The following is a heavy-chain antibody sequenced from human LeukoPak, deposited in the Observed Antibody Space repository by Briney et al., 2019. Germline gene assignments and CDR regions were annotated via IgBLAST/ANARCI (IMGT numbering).Heavy chain of an antibody. J-gene: IGHJ4*02. CDR1: GGSISSGGYY. V-gene: IGHV4-31*03. CDR3: ASSGYDLGHDY. CDR2: IYYSGST. Sequence: SETLSLTCSVSGGSISSGGYYWSWIRQHPGKGLEWIGYIYYSGSTYYNPSLKSRVTISVDTSKNQFSLKLSSVTAADTAVYYCASSGYDLGHDYWGQGTLVTVSS. D-gene: IGHD5-12*01.